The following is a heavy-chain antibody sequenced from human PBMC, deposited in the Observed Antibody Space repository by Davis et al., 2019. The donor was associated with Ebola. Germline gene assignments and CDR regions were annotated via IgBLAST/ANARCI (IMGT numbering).Heavy chain of an antibody. CDR2: IYYTGTT. D-gene: IGHD5-24*01. CDR3: ARGVDGLATIPDY. J-gene: IGHJ4*02. CDR1: GGSISGFY. Sequence: PGGSLRLSCTVSGGSISGFYWSWIRQPPGKGLEWIGYIYYTGTTNYNHSLKGRVTISVDTSKNQFSLKLSSVTAADTAVYYCARGVDGLATIPDYWGQGTLVTVSA. V-gene: IGHV4-59*01.